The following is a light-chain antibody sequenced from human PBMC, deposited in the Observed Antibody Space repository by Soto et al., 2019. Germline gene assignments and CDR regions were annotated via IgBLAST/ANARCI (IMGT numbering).Light chain of an antibody. CDR2: WAS. CDR3: QQYYSTPYT. Sequence: DIVMTQSPDSLAVSLGERATINCKSSQSVLYSSNNKNYLAWYQQKPGQPPKLLIYWASTRESGVPDRFSGSGSGTDFPLTISSLQAEDVAVYYCQQYYSTPYTFGQGTMLEIK. J-gene: IGKJ2*01. V-gene: IGKV4-1*01. CDR1: QSVLYSSNNKNY.